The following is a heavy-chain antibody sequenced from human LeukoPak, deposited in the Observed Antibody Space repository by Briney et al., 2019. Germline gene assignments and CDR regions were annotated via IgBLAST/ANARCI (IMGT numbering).Heavy chain of an antibody. CDR2: IYYSGST. Sequence: SETLSLTCTVSGGSVSGGGYYWSWIRQPLGKGLEWIGYIYYSGSTNYNPSLKSRVTISVDTSKNQFSLKLSSVTAADTAVYYCAREGGFYRPLDYSGQGILVTVSS. V-gene: IGHV4-61*08. D-gene: IGHD3-3*01. CDR1: GGSVSGGGYY. CDR3: AREGGFYRPLDY. J-gene: IGHJ4*02.